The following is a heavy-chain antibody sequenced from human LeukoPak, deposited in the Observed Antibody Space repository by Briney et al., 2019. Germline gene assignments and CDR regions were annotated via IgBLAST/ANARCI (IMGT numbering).Heavy chain of an antibody. Sequence: ASVKVSCKASGYTFTSYDINWVRQATGQGLEWMGWMNPNSGATNYAQKFQGRVTMTRDTSISTAYMELSRLKSDDTAVYYCAREHSSSSGKVFDYWGQGTLVTVSS. J-gene: IGHJ4*02. CDR3: AREHSSSSGKVFDY. CDR2: MNPNSGAT. CDR1: GYTFTSYD. D-gene: IGHD6-6*01. V-gene: IGHV1-2*02.